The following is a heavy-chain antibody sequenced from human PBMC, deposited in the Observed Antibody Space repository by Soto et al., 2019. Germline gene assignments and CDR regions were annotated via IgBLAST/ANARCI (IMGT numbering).Heavy chain of an antibody. D-gene: IGHD3-10*01. Sequence: QVQLQESGPGLVKPSRTLSLTCTVSGGSISSGGYYWSWIRQHPGKGLEWIGYIYYSGSTYYNPSLKSRVTISVDTSKNQFSLKLSSVTAADTAVYYCARDLTWFGELSDWGQGTLVTVSS. CDR1: GGSISSGGYY. CDR2: IYYSGST. V-gene: IGHV4-31*03. J-gene: IGHJ4*02. CDR3: ARDLTWFGELSD.